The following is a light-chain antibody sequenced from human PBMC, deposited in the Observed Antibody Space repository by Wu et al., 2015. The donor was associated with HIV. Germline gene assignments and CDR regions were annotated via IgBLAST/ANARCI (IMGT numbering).Light chain of an antibody. Sequence: ETVLTQSSATLSLSPGERGTLSCRASQSVSTNLAWYQQKPGQAPRLLMYDASSRATGIPARFSGSGSGTDFTLSISSLEPEDFAVYYCQQFGDWPLTFGQGTRLEIK. CDR1: QSVSTN. CDR3: QQFGDWPLT. CDR2: DAS. J-gene: IGKJ5*01. V-gene: IGKV3-11*01.